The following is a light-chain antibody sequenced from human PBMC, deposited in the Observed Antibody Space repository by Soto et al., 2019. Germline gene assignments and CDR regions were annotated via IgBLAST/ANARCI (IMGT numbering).Light chain of an antibody. CDR1: QSVSSY. CDR3: QQRSNWLIT. V-gene: IGKV3-11*01. Sequence: EILLTQSPATLSLSPGERATLSCRASQSVSSYLAWYQQKPGQAPRLLIYDASNRATGIPARFSGSGSGTDFTLTISSLEPEDFEVYYCQQRSNWLITFGQGTRLEIK. J-gene: IGKJ5*01. CDR2: DAS.